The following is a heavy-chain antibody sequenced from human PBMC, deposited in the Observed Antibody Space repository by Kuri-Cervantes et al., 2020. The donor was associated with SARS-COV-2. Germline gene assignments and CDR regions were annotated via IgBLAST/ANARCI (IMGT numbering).Heavy chain of an antibody. J-gene: IGHJ5*02. CDR3: ATIAIVVVFNNWFDP. CDR2: ISHDGSNK. CDR1: GFTFSSYA. V-gene: IGHV3-30-3*01. D-gene: IGHD2-2*01. Sequence: GESLKISCAASGFTFSSYAMHWVRQAPGKGLEWVAVISHDGSNKYYADSVKGRFTISRDNSKNTLYLQMNSLRAEDTAVYYCATIAIVVVFNNWFDPWGQGTLVTVSS.